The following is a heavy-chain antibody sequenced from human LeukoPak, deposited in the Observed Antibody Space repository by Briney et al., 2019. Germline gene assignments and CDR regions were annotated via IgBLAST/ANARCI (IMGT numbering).Heavy chain of an antibody. CDR1: GGSLSNYY. J-gene: IGHJ5*02. CDR2: INHSGST. Sequence: SETLSLTCAVYGGSLSNYYWSWIRQPPGKGLEWIGGINHSGSTKFNPSLKSRVTILVDMSKSQFSLELRSVTAADTAVYYCARGPASGSDFAWFDPWGQGTLVTVSS. V-gene: IGHV4-34*01. CDR3: ARGPASGSDFAWFDP. D-gene: IGHD3-10*01.